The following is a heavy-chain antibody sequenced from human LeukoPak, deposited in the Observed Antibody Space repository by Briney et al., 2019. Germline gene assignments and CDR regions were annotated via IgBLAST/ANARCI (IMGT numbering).Heavy chain of an antibody. CDR2: ISYDGSNK. Sequence: SGGSLRLSCAASGCTFSSYGMHWVRQAPSKGLEWVAVISYDGSNKYYADSVKGRFTISRDNSKNTLYLQMNSLRAEDTAVYYCAKDRLRSTSCYFDYWGQGTLVTVSS. J-gene: IGHJ4*02. V-gene: IGHV3-30*18. CDR3: AKDRLRSTSCYFDY. CDR1: GCTFSSYG. D-gene: IGHD2-2*01.